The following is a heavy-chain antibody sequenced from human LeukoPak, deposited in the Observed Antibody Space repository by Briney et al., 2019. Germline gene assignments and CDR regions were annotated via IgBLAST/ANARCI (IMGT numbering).Heavy chain of an antibody. D-gene: IGHD5-18*01. V-gene: IGHV4-38-2*01. Sequence: PSETLSLTCAVSGYSISSGYYWGWIRQPPGKGLERIGSIYHSGSTYYNPSLKSRVTISVDTSKNQFSLKLSSVTAADTAVYYCARQLWLRNWFDPWGQGTLVTVSS. J-gene: IGHJ5*02. CDR2: IYHSGST. CDR1: GYSISSGYY. CDR3: ARQLWLRNWFDP.